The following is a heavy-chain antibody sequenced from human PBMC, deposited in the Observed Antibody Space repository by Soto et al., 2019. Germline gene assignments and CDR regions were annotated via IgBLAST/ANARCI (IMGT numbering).Heavy chain of an antibody. Sequence: ASVKVSCKASGYTFTSYGISWVRQAPGQGLEWMGWISAYNGNTNYAQKLQGRVTMTTDTSTSTAYMELRSLRSDDTAVYYCARSAPQILRYFDWLQPLDYWGQGNLVPVSS. V-gene: IGHV1-18*04. CDR2: ISAYNGNT. CDR1: GYTFTSYG. D-gene: IGHD3-9*01. CDR3: ARSAPQILRYFDWLQPLDY. J-gene: IGHJ4*02.